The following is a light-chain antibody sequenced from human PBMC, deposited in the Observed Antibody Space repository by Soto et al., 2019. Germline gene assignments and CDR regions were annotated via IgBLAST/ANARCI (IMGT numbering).Light chain of an antibody. J-gene: IGKJ1*01. V-gene: IGKV1-27*01. Sequence: DIQMTQSPSSLSASVGDRITITCRARQGISNYLAWYQQKPGKVPKLLIYAASTLQSGVPSRFSSSGSRTDFTLTLSSPQPEDVATYYCQKYNSAPRTFRQGTKVEIK. CDR1: QGISNY. CDR3: QKYNSAPRT. CDR2: AAS.